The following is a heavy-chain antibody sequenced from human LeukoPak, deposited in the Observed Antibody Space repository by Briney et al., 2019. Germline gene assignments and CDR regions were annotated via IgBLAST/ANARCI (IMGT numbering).Heavy chain of an antibody. CDR1: GFTFDDYG. Sequence: GGSLRLSCTASGFTFDDYGMTWVRKAPGKGLAWVSDINWNGGSIGYADSVKGRFTVSRDNAKNPLYLQMNSLRAEDTALYYCAREKYDSSGYYTDNYYFDYWGQGTPVTVSS. CDR3: AREKYDSSGYYTDNYYFDY. V-gene: IGHV3-20*04. J-gene: IGHJ4*02. D-gene: IGHD3-22*01. CDR2: INWNGGSI.